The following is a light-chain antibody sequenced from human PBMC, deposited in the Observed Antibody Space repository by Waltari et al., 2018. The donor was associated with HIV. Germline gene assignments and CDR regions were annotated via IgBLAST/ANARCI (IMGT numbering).Light chain of an antibody. Sequence: QSVLTQPPSVSGAPGQRVTISCTGSSSNIGAGYDVHWYQQLPGTAPKPLIYGNSNRPSGVPDRCSGSKSGTSASLAITGLQAEDEADYYCQSYDSSLSGRWVFGGGTKLTVL. J-gene: IGLJ3*02. V-gene: IGLV1-40*01. CDR3: QSYDSSLSGRWV. CDR1: SSNIGAGYD. CDR2: GNS.